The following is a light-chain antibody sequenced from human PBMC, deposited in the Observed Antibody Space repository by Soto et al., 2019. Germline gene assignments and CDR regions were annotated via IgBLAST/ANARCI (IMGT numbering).Light chain of an antibody. CDR2: GNS. CDR1: SSNLGAGYG. V-gene: IGLV1-40*01. Sequence: QSVLTQPPSVSGAPGQRVTISCTGSSSNLGAGYGVHWYQLLPGTAPKLLIFGNSNRPSGVPDRFSGSKSGTSASLAITGLQAEDEADYYCCSYAGSSTVVFGGGTKLTVL. CDR3: CSYAGSSTVV. J-gene: IGLJ2*01.